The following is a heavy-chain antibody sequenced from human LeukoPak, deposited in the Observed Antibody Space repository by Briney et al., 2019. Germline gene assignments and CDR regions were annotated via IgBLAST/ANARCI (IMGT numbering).Heavy chain of an antibody. J-gene: IGHJ4*02. D-gene: IGHD3-22*01. CDR1: GGSISSYY. CDR3: ARQTSDSSGYLLSYYFDY. Sequence: SETLSLTCTVSGGSISSYYWSWIRQPPGKGLEWIGYIYYSGSTNYNPSLKSRVTISVDTSKNQFSLKLTSVTAADTAVYYCARQTSDSSGYLLSYYFDYWGQGTLVTVSS. CDR2: IYYSGST. V-gene: IGHV4-59*01.